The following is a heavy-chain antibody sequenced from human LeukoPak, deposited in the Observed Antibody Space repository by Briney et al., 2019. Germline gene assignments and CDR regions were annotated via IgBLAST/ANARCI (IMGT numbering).Heavy chain of an antibody. CDR1: GGSITSYY. CDR3: AWDTAMV. D-gene: IGHD5-18*01. V-gene: IGHV4-59*08. Sequence: SETLSLTCTVSGGSITSYYWSWIRQPPGKGLEWIGYIYYSGSTNYNPSLKSRVTISVDRSKNQFSLKLSSVTAADTAVYYCAWDTAMVWGQGTLVTVSS. J-gene: IGHJ4*02. CDR2: IYYSGST.